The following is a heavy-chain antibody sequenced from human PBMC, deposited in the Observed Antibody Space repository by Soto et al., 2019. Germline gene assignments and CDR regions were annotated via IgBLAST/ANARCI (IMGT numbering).Heavy chain of an antibody. CDR1: GFTFSSYS. D-gene: IGHD3-3*01. J-gene: IGHJ6*03. CDR3: ARVPEYYDFWSGYQQHYYYYMDV. CDR2: ISSSSSYI. Sequence: GGSLRLSCAASGFTFSSYSMNWVRQAPGKGLEWVSSISSSSSYIYYADSVKGRFTISRDNAKNSLYLQMNSLRAEDTAVYYCARVPEYYDFWSGYQQHYYYYMDVWGKGTTVTVSS. V-gene: IGHV3-21*01.